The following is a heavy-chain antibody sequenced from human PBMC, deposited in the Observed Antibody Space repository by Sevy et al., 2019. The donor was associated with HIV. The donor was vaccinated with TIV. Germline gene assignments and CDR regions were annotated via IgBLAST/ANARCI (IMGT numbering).Heavy chain of an antibody. CDR3: AKDMAQEGGGAYYFDY. V-gene: IGHV3-43*01. CDR1: GFTFDDHT. J-gene: IGHJ4*02. D-gene: IGHD3-16*01. CDR2: ISWDGGST. Sequence: GGSLRLSCAASGFTFDDHTMHWVRQPPGKGLEWVSLISWDGGSTYYADSVKGRFTISRDNSKNSLFLQMNSLGAEDTALYYCAKDMAQEGGGAYYFDYWGQGTLVTVSS.